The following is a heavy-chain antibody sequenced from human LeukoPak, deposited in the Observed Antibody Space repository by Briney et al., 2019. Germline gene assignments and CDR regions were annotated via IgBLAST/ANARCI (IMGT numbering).Heavy chain of an antibody. D-gene: IGHD3-22*01. CDR2: IIPIFGTA. Sequence: SVKVSCKASGGTFSSYAISWVRQAPGQGLEWMGGIIPIFGTANYAQKLQGRVTMTTDTSTSTAYMELRSLRSDDTAVYYCARDRYINYYDSSGYSPADYWGQGTLVTVSS. J-gene: IGHJ4*02. CDR1: GGTFSSYA. CDR3: ARDRYINYYDSSGYSPADY. V-gene: IGHV1-69*05.